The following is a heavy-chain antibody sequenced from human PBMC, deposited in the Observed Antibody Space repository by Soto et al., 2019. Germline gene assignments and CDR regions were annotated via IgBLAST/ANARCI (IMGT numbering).Heavy chain of an antibody. D-gene: IGHD3-22*01. V-gene: IGHV3-30*18. J-gene: IGHJ4*02. CDR3: AKGSGYYDTGLY. CDR1: GFTFSSYG. CDR2: ISYDGSNK. Sequence: GGSLRLSCAASGFTFSSYGMHWVRQAPGKGLEWVAVISYDGSNKYYADSVKGRFTISRDNSKNTLYPQMNSLRAEDTAVYYCAKGSGYYDTGLYWGQGTLVTVSS.